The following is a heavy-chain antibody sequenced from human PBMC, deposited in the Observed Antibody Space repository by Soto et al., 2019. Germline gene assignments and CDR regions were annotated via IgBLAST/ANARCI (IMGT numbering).Heavy chain of an antibody. CDR1: GGTFSRYS. V-gene: IGHV1-69*13. J-gene: IGHJ4*02. CDR3: ARAHCGGDCYSGVDY. Sequence: GASVKVSCKASGGTFSRYSITWVRQAPGHGLEWIGRIIPIFGIASYAQKFQGRVTITADESTSTAYMELSRLRSDDTAVYYCARAHCGGDCYSGVDYWGQGTLVTVSS. CDR2: IIPIFGIA. D-gene: IGHD2-21*02.